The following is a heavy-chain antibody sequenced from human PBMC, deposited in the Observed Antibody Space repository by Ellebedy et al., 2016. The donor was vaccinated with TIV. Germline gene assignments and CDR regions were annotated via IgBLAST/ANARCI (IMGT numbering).Heavy chain of an antibody. CDR2: IYSGGST. J-gene: IGHJ6*02. CDR3: AGVFGDSADYYLYYYYGMDV. CDR1: KLAVSGNN. V-gene: IGHV3-53*01. Sequence: GESLKISXAGSKLAVSGNNMSWVRQVPGSGLECVALIYSGGSTYFAASVKGRFTISRDNSRNTVFLHMNRLRVENTAVYYCAGVFGDSADYYLYYYYGMDVWGQGTTVTVSS. D-gene: IGHD1-26*01.